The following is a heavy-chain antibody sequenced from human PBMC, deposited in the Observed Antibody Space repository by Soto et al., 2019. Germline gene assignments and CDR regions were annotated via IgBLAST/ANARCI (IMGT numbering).Heavy chain of an antibody. J-gene: IGHJ5*02. CDR3: ARDGMPYSSSWYGLDP. Sequence: GASVKVSCKASGYTFTSNYMHWVRQAPGQGLEWMGIINPSGGSTSYAQKFQGRVTMTRDTSTSTVYMELSSLRSEDTAVYYCARDGMPYSSSWYGLDPWGQGTLVTVSS. D-gene: IGHD6-13*01. V-gene: IGHV1-46*01. CDR1: GYTFTSNY. CDR2: INPSGGST.